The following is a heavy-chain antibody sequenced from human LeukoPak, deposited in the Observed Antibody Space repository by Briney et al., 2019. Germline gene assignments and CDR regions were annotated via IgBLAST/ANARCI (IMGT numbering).Heavy chain of an antibody. CDR3: ARGWGSGHPY. CDR2: IYTSGST. V-gene: IGHV4-61*02. Sequence: PSQTLSLTCTVSGGSISSGSYYWSWIRQPAGTGLEWIGRIYTSGSTNYNPSLKSRVTISVDTSKNQFSLKLSSVTAADTAVYYCARGWGSGHPYWGQGTLVTVSS. D-gene: IGHD2-15*01. CDR1: GGSISSGSYY. J-gene: IGHJ4*02.